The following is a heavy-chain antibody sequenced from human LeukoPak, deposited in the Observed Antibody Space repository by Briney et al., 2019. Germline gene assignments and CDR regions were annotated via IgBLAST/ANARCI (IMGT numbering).Heavy chain of an antibody. CDR2: ISYDGSNK. J-gene: IGHJ4*02. CDR1: GFTFSSYG. CDR3: ARDGFTISGVVITRTPLDY. Sequence: PGGSLRLSCAASGFTFSSYGMHWVRQAPGKGLEWVAVISYDGSNKYYADSVKGRFTISRDNSKNTLYLQMNSLRAEDTAVYYCARDGFTISGVVITRTPLDYWGQGTLVTVSS. V-gene: IGHV3-30*03. D-gene: IGHD3-3*01.